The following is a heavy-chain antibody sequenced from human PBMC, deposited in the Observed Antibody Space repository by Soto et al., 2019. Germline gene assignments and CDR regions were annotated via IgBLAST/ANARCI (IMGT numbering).Heavy chain of an antibody. V-gene: IGHV1-2*02. CDR3: ARRPGYISDWYYFDL. D-gene: IGHD6-19*01. J-gene: IGHJ4*02. CDR1: GYTFIDYC. Sequence: QVQLVQSGAEVKKPGASVKVSCEASGYTFIDYCMHWVRQAPGQGFEWMGRISPKSGGTNYAQKFQGRVTMTWDTSLNTAYMQLSSLMSEDTAVYYCARRPGYISDWYYFDLWGQGTLVTVSS. CDR2: ISPKSGGT.